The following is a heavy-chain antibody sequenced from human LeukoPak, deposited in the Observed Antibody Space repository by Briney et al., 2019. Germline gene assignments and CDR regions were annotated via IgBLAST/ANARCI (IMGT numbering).Heavy chain of an antibody. Sequence: PETLSLTCTVSGGSISSYYWSWIRQPPGKGLEWIGYIYYSGSTNYNPSLKSRVTISVDTSKNQFSLKLSSVTAADTAVYYCAGSIAARGVVDYWGQGTLVTVSS. CDR1: GGSISSYY. CDR3: AGSIAARGVVDY. V-gene: IGHV4-59*01. J-gene: IGHJ4*02. CDR2: IYYSGST. D-gene: IGHD6-6*01.